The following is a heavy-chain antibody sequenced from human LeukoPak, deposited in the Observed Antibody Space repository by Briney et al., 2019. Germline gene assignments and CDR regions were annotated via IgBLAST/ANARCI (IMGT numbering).Heavy chain of an antibody. CDR1: GGAIASGGYS. V-gene: IGHV4-30-2*06. CDR2: IYDRGPA. Sequence: SQTLSLTCTVSGGAIASGGYSWNWIRQSPGKGLEWIGCIYDRGPAYYNPSLKSRFTISVDRPRNQFFLNVTSLTAADTAVYYCARSRQASGLLSSWGQGTPVVVSS. D-gene: IGHD3-10*01. CDR3: ARSRQASGLLSS. J-gene: IGHJ5*02.